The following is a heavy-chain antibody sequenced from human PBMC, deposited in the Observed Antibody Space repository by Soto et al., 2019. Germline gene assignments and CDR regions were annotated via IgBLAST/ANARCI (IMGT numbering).Heavy chain of an antibody. CDR2: IYYSGST. Sequence: QVQLQESGPGLVKPSQTLSLTCTVSGGSISGGGYYWSWIRQHPGKGLEWIGYIYYSGSTYYNPSLKSRLIISADTSKNQISLRLSSVTAADTAVYYCARVMTSETNYPWYFDHWGQGTLVTVSS. J-gene: IGHJ4*02. D-gene: IGHD4-4*01. V-gene: IGHV4-31*03. CDR3: ARVMTSETNYPWYFDH. CDR1: GGSISGGGYY.